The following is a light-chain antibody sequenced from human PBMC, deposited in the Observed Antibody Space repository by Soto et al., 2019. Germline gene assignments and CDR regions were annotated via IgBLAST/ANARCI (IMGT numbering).Light chain of an antibody. Sequence: EIVLTQSPGTLSVSPGERVTLSCRASQSVSSSYLAWYQQRPGQAPRLLIFGASYRATGIPDRFSGSGSGTDFTLTISRLETEDFAVYYCQQYSSSPPEFTFGPGTKVDIK. CDR1: QSVSSSY. CDR3: QQYSSSPPEFT. CDR2: GAS. V-gene: IGKV3-20*01. J-gene: IGKJ3*01.